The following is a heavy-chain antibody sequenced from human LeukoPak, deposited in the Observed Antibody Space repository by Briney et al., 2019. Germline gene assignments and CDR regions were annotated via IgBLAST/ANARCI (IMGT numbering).Heavy chain of an antibody. J-gene: IGHJ4*02. CDR2: IDTDVSYT. Sequence: GGSLRLSCAASGFAVSMYWMHWVRQAPGKGLVWVSRIDTDVSYTDYADSVKGRFPISRDNAKNTLYLQMNSLRAEDTAVYYCTRGLQGIDYWGQGTLVTVSS. CDR3: TRGLQGIDY. V-gene: IGHV3-74*01. CDR1: GFAVSMYW. D-gene: IGHD4-11*01.